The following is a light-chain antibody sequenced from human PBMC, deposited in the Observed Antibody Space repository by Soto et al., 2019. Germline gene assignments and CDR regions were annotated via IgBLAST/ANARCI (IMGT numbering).Light chain of an antibody. CDR3: LQVDVYPWT. Sequence: IHLTQSLSSLSASVGDRVTITCRASQGIRTYLAWYQQKPGKAPKLLIYSASTLQSGVPSRFSGSGSGTDFTLTISSLQPEDFATYYCLQVDVYPWTFGQGTKVDI. J-gene: IGKJ1*01. CDR1: QGIRTY. CDR2: SAS. V-gene: IGKV1-9*01.